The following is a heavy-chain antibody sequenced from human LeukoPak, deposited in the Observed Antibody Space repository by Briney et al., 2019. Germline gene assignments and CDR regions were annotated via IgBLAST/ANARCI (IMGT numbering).Heavy chain of an antibody. CDR1: GFTFSSYA. J-gene: IGHJ4*02. CDR3: AKEASNGLNDY. V-gene: IGHV3-23*01. Sequence: PRGSLRLSCAASGFTFSSYAITWVRQAPGKGLEWVSGIGGIDGSTYYADSVKGRFTISRDNSKNTVYLQMNSLRDEDTAVYFCAKEASNGLNDYWGQGTLVTVSS. CDR2: IGGIDGST. D-gene: IGHD6-19*01.